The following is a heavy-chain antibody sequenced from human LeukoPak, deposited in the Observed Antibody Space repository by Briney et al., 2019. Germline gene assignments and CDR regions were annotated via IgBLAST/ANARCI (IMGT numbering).Heavy chain of an antibody. CDR2: IKQDGTEK. J-gene: IGHJ3*02. D-gene: IGHD3-10*01. CDR3: AREGTAGAFDI. CDR1: GFTFTTYW. V-gene: IGHV3-7*01. Sequence: PGESLRLSCAASGFTFTTYWLGWVRQPPGKGLEWVANIKQDGTEKYYVDSVKGRFTISRDNAKNTVYLQMNSLRAEDTAVYYCAREGTAGAFDIWGQGTMVTVSS.